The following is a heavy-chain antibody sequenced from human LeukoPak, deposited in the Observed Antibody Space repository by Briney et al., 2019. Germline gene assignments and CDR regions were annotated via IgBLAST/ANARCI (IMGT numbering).Heavy chain of an antibody. CDR2: IYYSGST. Sequence: SETLSLTCTVSGGSFSSGSYYWSWIRQPPGTGLEWIGYIYYSGSTNYNPSLKSRVTISVDTSKNQFSLKLSSVTAADTAVYYCARDLGRSDGMDVWGKGTTVTVSS. D-gene: IGHD3-16*01. J-gene: IGHJ6*04. CDR3: ARDLGRSDGMDV. CDR1: GGSFSSGSYY. V-gene: IGHV4-61*01.